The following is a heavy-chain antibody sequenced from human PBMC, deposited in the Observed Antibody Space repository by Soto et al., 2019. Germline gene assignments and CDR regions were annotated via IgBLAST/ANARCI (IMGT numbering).Heavy chain of an antibody. CDR3: ANAMQQRATFDY. CDR1: GFTFSSYG. Sequence: QVQLVESGGGVVQPGRSLRLSCAASGFTFSSYGMHWVRQAPGKGLEWVAVISYDGSNKYYADSVKGRFTISRDNSKNTRYLQMNSLRAEDTAVYYCANAMQQRATFDYWGQGTLVTVSS. D-gene: IGHD6-13*01. CDR2: ISYDGSNK. V-gene: IGHV3-30*18. J-gene: IGHJ4*02.